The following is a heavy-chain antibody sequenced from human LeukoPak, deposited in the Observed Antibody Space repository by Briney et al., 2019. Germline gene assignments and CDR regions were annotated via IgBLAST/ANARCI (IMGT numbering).Heavy chain of an antibody. D-gene: IGHD3-22*01. CDR2: IYYSGST. CDR1: GGSISSSSYY. J-gene: IGHJ4*02. Sequence: SETLSLTCTVSGGSISSSSYYWGWIRQPPGKGLERIGSIYYSGSTYYNPSLKSRVTISVDTSKNQFSLKLSSVTAADTAVYYCARLTPPSDYYYDSSGCLFDYWGQGTLVTVSS. CDR3: ARLTPPSDYYYDSSGCLFDY. V-gene: IGHV4-39*01.